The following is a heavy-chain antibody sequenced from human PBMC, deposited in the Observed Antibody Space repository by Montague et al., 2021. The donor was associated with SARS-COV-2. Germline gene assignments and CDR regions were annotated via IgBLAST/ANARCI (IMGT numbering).Heavy chain of an antibody. CDR3: ARHYDHSSRVDS. CDR2: IHHSGTT. J-gene: IGHJ4*02. Sequence: SETLSLTCTVSGGSVSGTSYYWAWIRQPPGKGLEWIVNIHHSGTTFYXXXLKSRVTISVDTSKNEVSLKLNSVTAADTAVYYCARHYDHSSRVDSWGQGTLVTVSS. V-gene: IGHV4-39*01. CDR1: GGSVSGTSYY. D-gene: IGHD3-16*01.